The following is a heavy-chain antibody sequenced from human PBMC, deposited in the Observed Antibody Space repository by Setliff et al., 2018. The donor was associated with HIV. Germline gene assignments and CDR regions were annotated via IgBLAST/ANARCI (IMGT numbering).Heavy chain of an antibody. Sequence: SETLSLTCTVSGGSISSDSYYWGWIRQPPGKGLEWIASINYSGNTYHNPSLKTRVTISVDTSKSQFSLKLNSVTAADTGVYYCARLFQWMSYSFDIWGQGTVVTVSS. CDR2: INYSGNT. CDR3: ARLFQWMSYSFDI. V-gene: IGHV4-39*01. J-gene: IGHJ3*02. D-gene: IGHD5-12*01. CDR1: GGSISSDSYY.